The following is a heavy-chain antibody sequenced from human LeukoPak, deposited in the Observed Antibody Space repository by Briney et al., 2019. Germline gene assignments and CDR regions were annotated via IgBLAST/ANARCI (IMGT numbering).Heavy chain of an antibody. CDR3: AREEGPYFDC. J-gene: IGHJ4*02. Sequence: GGSLRLSCQASGFTFHDHGMSWVRQVPGKGLEWVSALNWNGDITGYADSVKGRFTISRDNAKKSLYLQMNSLTAEDTAYYYCAREEGPYFDCWGQGTLVTVSS. CDR2: LNWNGDIT. V-gene: IGHV3-20*04. CDR1: GFTFHDHG.